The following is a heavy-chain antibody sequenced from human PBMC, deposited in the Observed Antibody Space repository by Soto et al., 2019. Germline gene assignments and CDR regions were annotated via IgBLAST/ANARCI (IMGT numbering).Heavy chain of an antibody. Sequence: GGSLRLSCAASGFTFSSYWMHWVRQAPGKGLVWVSRINSDGSTIYYADSVKGRFTISRDNAKNSLYLQMNSLRAEDTAVYYCARDYSSYGPFDYWGQGTLVTVSS. CDR3: ARDYSSYGPFDY. J-gene: IGHJ4*02. CDR1: GFTFSSYW. V-gene: IGHV3-74*01. D-gene: IGHD5-18*01. CDR2: INSDGSTI.